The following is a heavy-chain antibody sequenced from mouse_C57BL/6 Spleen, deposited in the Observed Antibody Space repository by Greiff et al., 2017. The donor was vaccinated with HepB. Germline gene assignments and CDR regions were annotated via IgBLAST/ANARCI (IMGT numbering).Heavy chain of an antibody. D-gene: IGHD2-4*01. CDR1: GYTFTSYG. CDR2: IYPRSGNT. V-gene: IGHV1-81*01. CDR3: SREGLRRDYYAMDY. Sequence: VQLQQSGAELARPGASVKLSCKASGYTFTSYGISWVKQRTGQGLEWIGEIYPRSGNTYYNEKFKGKATLTADKYSSTAYMELRSLTSEDSAVYFCSREGLRRDYYAMDYWGQGTSVTVSS. J-gene: IGHJ4*01.